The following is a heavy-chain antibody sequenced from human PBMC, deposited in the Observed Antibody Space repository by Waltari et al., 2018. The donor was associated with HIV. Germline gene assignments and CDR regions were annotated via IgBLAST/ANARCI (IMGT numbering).Heavy chain of an antibody. CDR3: ARSPRGEQWLAY. V-gene: IGHV4-39*01. CDR2: IYYNGST. CDR1: GGSISSSTHF. Sequence: QLHLQESGPGLVKPSETLSLTCTVSGGSISSSTHFWGWIRQTPEKGLGWIVTIYYNGSTSYNPSLKSRVTMSVDASKNQFALKVRSVTATDTALYYCARSPRGEQWLAYWGQGTLVTVSS. J-gene: IGHJ4*02. D-gene: IGHD6-19*01.